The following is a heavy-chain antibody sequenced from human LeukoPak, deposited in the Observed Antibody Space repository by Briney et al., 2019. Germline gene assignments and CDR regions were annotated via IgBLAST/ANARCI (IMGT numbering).Heavy chain of an antibody. Sequence: GASVKVSCKTSGYTFTSYNLHWVRQAPGQRLEWMGIIKPSGDHTNYAQKFQGRVTMTRDTSISTAYMELSRLRSDDTAVYYCARFSVNDAFDIWGQGTMVTVSS. CDR3: ARFSVNDAFDI. V-gene: IGHV1-2*02. CDR1: GYTFTSYN. J-gene: IGHJ3*02. CDR2: IKPSGDHT. D-gene: IGHD3-16*02.